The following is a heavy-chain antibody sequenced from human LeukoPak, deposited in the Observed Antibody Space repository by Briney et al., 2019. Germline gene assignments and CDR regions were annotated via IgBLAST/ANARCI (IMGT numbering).Heavy chain of an antibody. CDR2: IRYDGSNK. J-gene: IGHJ3*02. CDR1: GFTFSSNG. Sequence: GGSLRLSCTASGFTFSSNGMHWVRQAPGKGLEWVAFIRYDGSNKYYADSVKGRFTISRDNSKNTLYLQMNSLRAEDTAVYYCAKAGYCSGGSCYSLAAFDIWGQGTMVTVSS. V-gene: IGHV3-30*02. D-gene: IGHD2-15*01. CDR3: AKAGYCSGGSCYSLAAFDI.